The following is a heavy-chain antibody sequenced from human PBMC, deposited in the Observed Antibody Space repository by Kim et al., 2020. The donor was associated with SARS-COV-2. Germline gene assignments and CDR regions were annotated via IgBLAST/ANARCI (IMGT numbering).Heavy chain of an antibody. CDR1: GFTFSSYA. Sequence: GGSLRLSCAASGFTFSSYAMSWVRQAPGKGLEWVSAISGSGGSTYYADSVKGRFTISRDNSKNTLYLQMNSLRAEDTAVYYCARSSGQQLVPYDAFDIWGQGTMVTVSS. D-gene: IGHD6-13*01. CDR3: ARSSGQQLVPYDAFDI. V-gene: IGHV3-23*01. J-gene: IGHJ3*02. CDR2: ISGSGGST.